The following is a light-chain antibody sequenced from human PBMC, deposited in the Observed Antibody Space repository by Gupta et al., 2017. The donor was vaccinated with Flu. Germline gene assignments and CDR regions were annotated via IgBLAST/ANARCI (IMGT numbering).Light chain of an antibody. V-gene: IGLV2-14*01. Sequence: QSALTQPASVSGSPGQPLTISCPGTSSDVGGYNHVSWYQQHPGKAPKLMIYEVSNRPSGVSNRFSGSKSGNTASLTISGLQAEDEADYYCSSYTSSSTLWVFGGGTKLTVL. J-gene: IGLJ3*02. CDR3: SSYTSSSTLWV. CDR1: SSDVGGYNH. CDR2: EVS.